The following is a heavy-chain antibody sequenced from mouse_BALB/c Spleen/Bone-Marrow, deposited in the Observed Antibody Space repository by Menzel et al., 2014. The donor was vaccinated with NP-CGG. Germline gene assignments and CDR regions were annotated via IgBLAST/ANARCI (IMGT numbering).Heavy chain of an antibody. J-gene: IGHJ3*01. D-gene: IGHD3-3*01. CDR1: GYTFTSYY. V-gene: IGHV1S81*02. CDR2: INPSNGGT. Sequence: QVQLLQSGAELVKPGASVKLSCKSSGYTFTSYYMYWVKQRPGQGLEWIGGINPSNGGTNFNEKFKSKATLTVDKSSSTAYMQLSSLTSEDSAVYYCTREGTFFAYWGQGTLVTVSA. CDR3: TREGTFFAY.